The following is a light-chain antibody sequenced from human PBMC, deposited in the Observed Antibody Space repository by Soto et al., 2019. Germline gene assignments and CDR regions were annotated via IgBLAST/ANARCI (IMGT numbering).Light chain of an antibody. V-gene: IGKV3-15*01. CDR1: QSLGGT. Sequence: EIVMTQSPSTLSVSLLERSTLSCRASQSLGGTVAWYQQKFGQAPRLLIHSASTRAAGVPLRFSGSGSGTVFTLTISSLQSDDFGVYYCQQYKDWPTTFGQGTKVDIK. J-gene: IGKJ1*01. CDR2: SAS. CDR3: QQYKDWPTT.